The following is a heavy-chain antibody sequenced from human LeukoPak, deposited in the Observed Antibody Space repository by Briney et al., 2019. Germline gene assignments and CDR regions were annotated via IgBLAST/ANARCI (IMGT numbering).Heavy chain of an antibody. V-gene: IGHV1-8*03. CDR2: MNPNSGNT. CDR3: ARGALDSSGYLFDY. Sequence: ASVKVSCKASGYTFTSYDINWVRQATGQGLEWMGWMNPNSGNTGYAQKFQGRVTITRNTSTSTAYMELSSLRSEDTAVYYCARGALDSSGYLFDYWGQGTLVTVSS. J-gene: IGHJ4*02. D-gene: IGHD3-22*01. CDR1: GYTFTSYD.